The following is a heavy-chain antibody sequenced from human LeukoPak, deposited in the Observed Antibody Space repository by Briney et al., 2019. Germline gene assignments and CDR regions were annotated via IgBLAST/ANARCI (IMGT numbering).Heavy chain of an antibody. CDR3: ARYAWSLGPAPGTPLFDY. Sequence: GGSLRLSCAASGFIFSNYAMHWVRQAPGKGLEWVALISYDGSDKYYANSVKGRCTISRDNSKNTLYLQMNSLRAEDTAVYYCARYAWSLGPAPGTPLFDYWGQGTLVAVSS. D-gene: IGHD6-13*01. CDR2: ISYDGSDK. V-gene: IGHV3-30-3*01. CDR1: GFIFSNYA. J-gene: IGHJ4*02.